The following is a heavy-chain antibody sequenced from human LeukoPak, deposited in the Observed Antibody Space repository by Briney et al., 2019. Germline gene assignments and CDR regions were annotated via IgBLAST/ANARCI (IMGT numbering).Heavy chain of an antibody. J-gene: IGHJ6*03. V-gene: IGHV1-46*01. CDR3: ARGGADYYYYMDV. D-gene: IGHD3-16*01. Sequence: ASVKVSCKASGYTFTSYYMHWVRQAPGQGLEWMGIINPSGGSTNYAQKFQGRVTMTRDTSTNTVYMELSSLRSEDTAVYYCARGGADYYYYMDVWGKGTTVTISS. CDR2: INPSGGST. CDR1: GYTFTSYY.